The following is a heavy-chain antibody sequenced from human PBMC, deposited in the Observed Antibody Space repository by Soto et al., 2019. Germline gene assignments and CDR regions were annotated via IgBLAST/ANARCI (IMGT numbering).Heavy chain of an antibody. Sequence: GESLKISCKGSGYSFTSYWIGWVRQMPGKGLEWMGIIYPGDSDTRYSPSFQGQVTISADKSISTAYLQWSSLKASDTAMYYCARRASVFSPYGYDDAFDIWGQGTMVTVSS. CDR1: GYSFTSYW. CDR3: ARRASVFSPYGYDDAFDI. D-gene: IGHD5-18*01. CDR2: IYPGDSDT. J-gene: IGHJ3*02. V-gene: IGHV5-51*01.